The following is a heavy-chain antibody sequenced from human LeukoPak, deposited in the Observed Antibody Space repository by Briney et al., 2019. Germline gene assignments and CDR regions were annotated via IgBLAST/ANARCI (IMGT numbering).Heavy chain of an antibody. CDR2: IYTSGST. D-gene: IGHD3-22*01. V-gene: IGHV4-4*07. J-gene: IGHJ4*02. CDR3: AGIYDSSGYEVY. CDR1: GGSISSYY. Sequence: SETLSLTCTVSGGSISSYYWSWIRQPAGKGLEWIGRIYTSGSTNYNPSLKSRVTMSVDTSKNQFSLKLSSVTAADTAVYYCAGIYDSSGYEVYWGQGTLVTVSS.